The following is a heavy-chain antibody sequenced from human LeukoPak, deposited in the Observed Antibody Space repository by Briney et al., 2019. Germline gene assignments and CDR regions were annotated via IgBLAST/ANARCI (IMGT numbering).Heavy chain of an antibody. J-gene: IGHJ5*02. D-gene: IGHD2-8*01. CDR3: ARGESGGYCTNGVCYTAWWFDP. CDR2: INSDGSST. V-gene: IGHV3-74*01. CDR1: GFTFSSYW. Sequence: AGGSLRLSCAASGFTFSSYWMHWVRQAPGKGLVWVSRINSDGSSTSYADSVKGRFTISRDNAKNTLYLQMNSLRAEDTAVYYCARGESGGYCTNGVCYTAWWFDPWGQGTLVTVSS.